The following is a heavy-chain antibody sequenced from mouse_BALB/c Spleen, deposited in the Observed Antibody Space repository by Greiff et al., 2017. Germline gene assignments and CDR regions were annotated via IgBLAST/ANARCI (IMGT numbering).Heavy chain of an antibody. D-gene: IGHD3-3*01. CDR2: ISDGGSYT. V-gene: IGHV5-4*02. CDR1: GFTFSDYY. Sequence: EVKVEESGGGLVKPGGSLKLSCAASGFTFSDYYMYWVRQTPEKRLEWVATISDGGSYTYYPDSVKGRFTISRDNAKNNLYLQMSSLKSEDTAMYYCAREGDGDYWGQGTTLTVSS. CDR3: AREGDGDY. J-gene: IGHJ2*01.